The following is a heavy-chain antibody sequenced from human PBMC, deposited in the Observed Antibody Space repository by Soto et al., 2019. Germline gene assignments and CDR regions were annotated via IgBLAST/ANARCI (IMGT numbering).Heavy chain of an antibody. J-gene: IGHJ6*02. CDR1: GFDFSSHA. D-gene: IGHD3-10*01. CDR2: ISHDGDNR. V-gene: IGHV3-30*09. CDR3: ARMKSSGIYYKDAYALDV. Sequence: GGSLRLSCAASGFDFSSHALYWFRQAPGKGLEWLSLISHDGDNRAYADAVRGRFVISRDNSRDIVYLQLNSLGRDDTAVYFCARMKSSGIYYKDAYALDVWGQGTTVTVSS.